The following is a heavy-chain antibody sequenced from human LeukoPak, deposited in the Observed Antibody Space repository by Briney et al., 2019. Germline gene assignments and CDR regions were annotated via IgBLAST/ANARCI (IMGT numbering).Heavy chain of an antibody. Sequence: GGSLILSCAASGFTFSSYAMSWVRPAPGKGLEGDSGISGSDGTTYYADSVKGRFTISRDNSKNTLYLQMNSLRAEDTAIYFCAKDQKATYGSGSAEEGDYWGQGTLVTVSS. D-gene: IGHD3-10*01. V-gene: IGHV3-23*01. CDR1: GFTFSSYA. CDR2: ISGSDGTT. J-gene: IGHJ4*02. CDR3: AKDQKATYGSGSAEEGDY.